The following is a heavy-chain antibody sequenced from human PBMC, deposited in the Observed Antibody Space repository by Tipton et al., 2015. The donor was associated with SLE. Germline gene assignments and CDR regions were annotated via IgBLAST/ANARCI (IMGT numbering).Heavy chain of an antibody. CDR2: IYSGGST. V-gene: IGHV3-53*04. D-gene: IGHD2-15*01. Sequence: VQLVQSGGGLVQPGGSLRLSCAASGFTVSSNYVSWVRQAPGKGLEWVSVIYSGGSTYYADSVKGRFTISRDNSKNTLYLQMNSLRAEDTAVYYCARVGYCSGGSCLYWYFDLWGRGTLVTVSS. CDR1: GFTVSSNY. CDR3: ARVGYCSGGSCLYWYFDL. J-gene: IGHJ2*01.